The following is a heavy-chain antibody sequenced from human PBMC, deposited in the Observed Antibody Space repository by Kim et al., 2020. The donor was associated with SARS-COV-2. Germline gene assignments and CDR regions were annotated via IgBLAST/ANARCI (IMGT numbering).Heavy chain of an antibody. CDR3: ARGRTYPSSSWTLDY. CDR1: GFTFSSYS. J-gene: IGHJ4*02. Sequence: GGSLRLSCAASGFTFSSYSMNWVRQAPGKGLEWVSSISSSSSYIYYADSVKGRFTISRDNAKNSLYLQMNSLRAEDTAVYYCARGRTYPSSSWTLDYWGQGTLVTVSS. D-gene: IGHD6-13*01. V-gene: IGHV3-21*04. CDR2: ISSSSSYI.